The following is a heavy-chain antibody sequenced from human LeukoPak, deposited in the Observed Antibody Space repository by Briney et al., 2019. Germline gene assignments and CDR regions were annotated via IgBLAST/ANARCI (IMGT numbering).Heavy chain of an antibody. CDR1: GGSTSSYY. V-gene: IGHV4-59*08. J-gene: IGHJ3*02. CDR2: IYYSGST. D-gene: IGHD2-15*01. CDR3: ARYPIVVVVAATPGHAFDI. Sequence: PSETLPLTCTVSGGSTSSYYWSWIRQPPGKGLEWIGYIYYSGSTNYNPSLKSRVTISVDTSKNQFSLKLSSVTAADTAVYYCARYPIVVVVAATPGHAFDIWGQGTMVTVSS.